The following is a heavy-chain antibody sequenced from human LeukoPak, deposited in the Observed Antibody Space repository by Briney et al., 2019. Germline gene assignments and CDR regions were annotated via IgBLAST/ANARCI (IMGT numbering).Heavy chain of an antibody. Sequence: SETLSLTCTVSGGSISSSSYYWGWIRQPPGKGLEWIGSIYYSGSTYYNPSLKSRVTISVDTSKNQFSLKLSSVTAADTAVYYCARIYCGGDCRGYYYHYYMDVWGKGTTVTISS. D-gene: IGHD2-21*02. CDR3: ARIYCGGDCRGYYYHYYMDV. J-gene: IGHJ6*03. V-gene: IGHV4-39*07. CDR1: GGSISSSSYY. CDR2: IYYSGST.